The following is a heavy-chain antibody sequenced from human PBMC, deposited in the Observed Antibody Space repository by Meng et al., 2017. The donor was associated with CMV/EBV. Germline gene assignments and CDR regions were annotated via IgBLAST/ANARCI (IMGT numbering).Heavy chain of an antibody. CDR1: GFTFSSYA. D-gene: IGHD4-17*01. Sequence: GGSLRLSCAASGFTFSSYAMHWVRQAPGKGLEWVSGINWNGGSTGYADSVKGRFTISRDNAKNSLYLQMNSLRAEDTAVYYCARRNTVTQNDYWGQGTLVTVSS. CDR2: INWNGGST. J-gene: IGHJ4*02. CDR3: ARRNTVTQNDY. V-gene: IGHV3-20*04.